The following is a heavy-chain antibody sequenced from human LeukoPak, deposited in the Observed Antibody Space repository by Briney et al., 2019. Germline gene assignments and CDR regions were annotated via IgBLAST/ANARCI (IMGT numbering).Heavy chain of an antibody. J-gene: IGHJ4*02. D-gene: IGHD1-26*01. CDR2: IIPILGIA. V-gene: IGHV1-69*04. Sequence: GSSVKVSCKASGGTFSSYTISWVRQAPGQGLEWMGRIIPILGIANYAQKFQGRVTITADKSTSTAYMELSSLRSEDTAVYYCAREYSHIVGATLLGDRGQGTLVTVSS. CDR1: GGTFSSYT. CDR3: AREYSHIVGATLLGD.